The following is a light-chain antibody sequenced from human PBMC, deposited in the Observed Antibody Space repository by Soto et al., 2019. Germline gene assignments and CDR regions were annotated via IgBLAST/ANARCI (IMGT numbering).Light chain of an antibody. V-gene: IGKV1-33*01. CDR2: DAS. CDR3: QQFENFPLT. CDR1: QDISNC. J-gene: IGKJ4*01. Sequence: DIQMTQSPSSLSASVGDRVTITCQASQDISNCLNWYQQKPGKAPKLLIYDASNLETVVPSRFSGSGSGTDFTFTISSLPPEDIASYYSQQFENFPLTFGGGTKVEIK.